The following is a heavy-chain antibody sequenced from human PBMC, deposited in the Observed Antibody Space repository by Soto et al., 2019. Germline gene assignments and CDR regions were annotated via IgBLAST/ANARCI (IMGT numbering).Heavy chain of an antibody. CDR1: GGSISSYY. CDR3: ARGDGIVGATSHFDY. J-gene: IGHJ4*02. V-gene: IGHV4-59*01. Sequence: QVQLQESGPGLVKPSETLSLTCTVSGGSISSYYWSWIRQPPGKGLEWIGYIYYSGSTNYNPSLKSRVTISVDTSKNQFSLKLSSVTAADTAVYYCARGDGIVGATSHFDYWGQGTLVAVSS. D-gene: IGHD1-26*01. CDR2: IYYSGST.